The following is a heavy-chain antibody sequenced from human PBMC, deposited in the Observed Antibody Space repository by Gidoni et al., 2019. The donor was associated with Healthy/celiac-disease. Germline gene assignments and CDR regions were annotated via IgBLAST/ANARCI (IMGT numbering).Heavy chain of an antibody. CDR2: ISYDGSNK. D-gene: IGHD2-2*01. CDR1: GLTFSSDA. V-gene: IGHV3-30-3*01. Sequence: QVQLVESGGGVVQPGRALRLPRADEGLTFSSDAMHWVRLAPGKGLECVAVISYDGSNKYYADSVKGRFTISRDNSKNTLYLQMNSLRAEDTAAYYCASASTKGLRYYYYGMDVWGQGTTVTVSS. J-gene: IGHJ6*02. CDR3: ASASTKGLRYYYYGMDV.